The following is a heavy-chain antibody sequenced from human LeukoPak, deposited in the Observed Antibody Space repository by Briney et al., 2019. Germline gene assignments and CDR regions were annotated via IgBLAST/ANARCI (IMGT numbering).Heavy chain of an antibody. J-gene: IGHJ4*02. D-gene: IGHD1-26*01. CDR3: VKSGGYGLIDY. Sequence: KASETLSLTCAVYGGSFSGYYWSWIRQPPGKGLEWIGNIYYTGSTYYNASLQSRVTISIDTSKNQFSLRLNSVTAADTAMYYCVKSGGYGLIDYWGQGTLVTVSS. CDR2: IYYTGST. CDR1: GGSFSGYY. V-gene: IGHV4-34*01.